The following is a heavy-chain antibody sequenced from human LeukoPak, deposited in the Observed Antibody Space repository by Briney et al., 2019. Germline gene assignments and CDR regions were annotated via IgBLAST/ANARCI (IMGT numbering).Heavy chain of an antibody. CDR3: ATSFLSQSCDFGVDI. CDR1: GYIFTTYY. V-gene: IGHV1-2*02. J-gene: IGHJ6*02. D-gene: IGHD2/OR15-2a*01. CDR2: NNLYNGDT. Sequence: ASVKVSCKTSGYIFTTYYIHWVRQAPGQGLEWMGWNNLYNGDTKYAQKFQGRVTMTTDTSSRTAYMELSRLTSDDTAVFYCATSFLSQSCDFGVDIWGQGTTVSVSS.